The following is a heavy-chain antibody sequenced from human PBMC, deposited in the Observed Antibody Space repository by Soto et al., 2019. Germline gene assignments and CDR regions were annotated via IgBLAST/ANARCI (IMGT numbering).Heavy chain of an antibody. Sequence: EVQLVESGGGLVQAGGSLRLSCAVSGFTFSDNQMDWVRQAPGKGLEWVGRSRNKADSYTPEYAASVKGRFTISRDDSKNSLYLQGDSLKTDDPAVYYCACDYRDYGGQGTLVTVSS. V-gene: IGHV3-72*01. CDR3: ACDYRDY. J-gene: IGHJ4*02. CDR2: SRNKADSYTP. CDR1: GFTFSDNQ. D-gene: IGHD4-17*01.